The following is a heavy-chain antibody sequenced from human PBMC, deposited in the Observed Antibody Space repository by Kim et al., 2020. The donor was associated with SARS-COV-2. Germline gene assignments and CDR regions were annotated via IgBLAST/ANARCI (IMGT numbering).Heavy chain of an antibody. Sequence: SETLSLTCAVYGGSFSGYYWSWIRQPPGKGLEWIGEINHSGSTNYNPSLKSRVTISVDTSKNQFSLKLSSVTAADTAVYHCARATRQWLVRAPYYYYMD. CDR1: GGSFSGYY. V-gene: IGHV4-34*01. J-gene: IGHJ6*03. CDR3: ARATRQWLVRAPYYYYMD. D-gene: IGHD6-19*01. CDR2: INHSGST.